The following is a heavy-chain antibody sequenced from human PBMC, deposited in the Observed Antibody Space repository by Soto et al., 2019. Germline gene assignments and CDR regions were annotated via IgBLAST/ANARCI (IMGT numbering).Heavy chain of an antibody. D-gene: IGHD6-13*01. CDR3: VRPAGYSSSWYPGPYGMDV. CDR2: ISAYNGNT. V-gene: IGHV1-18*01. CDR1: VYTFTSYG. Sequence: ASVKVSCKPSVYTFTSYGISWVRQAPGQGLERMGWISAYNGNTNYPQKLQARVTMTTDTSTSTAYIELRSLRSDDTAVYYCVRPAGYSSSWYPGPYGMDVWGQGTTVTVSS. J-gene: IGHJ6*02.